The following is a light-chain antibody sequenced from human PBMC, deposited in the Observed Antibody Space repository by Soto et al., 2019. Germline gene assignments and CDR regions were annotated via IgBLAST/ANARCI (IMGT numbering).Light chain of an antibody. Sequence: EIVLTQSPGTLSLSPGERATLSCRASQSVSSSYLAWYQRKPGQAPRLLIYDASNRATGIPDRFSGSGSGTDVTVSISRLEPEDFAVYYCQQYGSSPYTFGQGTKLEIK. J-gene: IGKJ2*01. CDR2: DAS. CDR1: QSVSSSY. CDR3: QQYGSSPYT. V-gene: IGKV3-20*01.